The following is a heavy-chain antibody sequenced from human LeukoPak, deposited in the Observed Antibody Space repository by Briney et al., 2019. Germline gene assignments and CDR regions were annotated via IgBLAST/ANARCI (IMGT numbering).Heavy chain of an antibody. J-gene: IGHJ5*02. CDR3: ARSQLNWNYA. CDR2: INHSGST. CDR1: GGSFSGYY. V-gene: IGHV4-34*01. Sequence: SETLSLTCAVYGGSFSGYYWSWIRQPPGKGLEWIGEINHSGSTNYNPSLKSRVTISVDTSKNQFSLKLSSVTAADTAVYYCARSQLNWNYAWGQGTLVTVSS. D-gene: IGHD1-1*01.